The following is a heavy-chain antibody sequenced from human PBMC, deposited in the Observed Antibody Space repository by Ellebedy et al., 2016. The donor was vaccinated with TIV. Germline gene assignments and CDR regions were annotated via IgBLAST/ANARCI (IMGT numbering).Heavy chain of an antibody. J-gene: IGHJ4*02. V-gene: IGHV1-69*13. Sequence: SVKVSXKASGGTFSSYAISWVRQAPGQGLECMGGIIPIFGTAKYAQNFQGRVTITADESTSTAYMELSSLRSEDTAVYYCARAAAGILGNWYYFDYWGQGTLVTVSS. CDR1: GGTFSSYA. CDR3: ARAAAGILGNWYYFDY. CDR2: IIPIFGTA. D-gene: IGHD6-13*01.